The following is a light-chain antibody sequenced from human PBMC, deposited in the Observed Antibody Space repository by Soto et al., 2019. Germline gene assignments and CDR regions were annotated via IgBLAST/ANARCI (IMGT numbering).Light chain of an antibody. J-gene: IGKJ1*01. CDR2: SAY. Sequence: DIQMTQSPSSLPASVGDRVTITCRASQNIDTYLNWYLQKPGQAPKLLIYSAYSLQSGVSPRFSGDGSGTDFTLTISSLQPEDFATYYCQQSYNFPRTFGQGTTV. V-gene: IGKV1-39*01. CDR3: QQSYNFPRT. CDR1: QNIDTY.